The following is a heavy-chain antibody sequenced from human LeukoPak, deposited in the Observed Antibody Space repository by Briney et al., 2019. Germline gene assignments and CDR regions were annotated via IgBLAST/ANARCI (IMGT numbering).Heavy chain of an antibody. CDR3: ERIAYNGSPS. CDR2: TYYRSKWYN. D-gene: IGHD6-6*01. Sequence: SQTLSLTCAISGDSVSSDNAAWNWIRQSPSRGLEWLGRTYYRSKWYNDYAVSVNSRITINPDTSKNQFSLQLNFVTPEDTAVFYCERIAYNGSPSWAQGPLVTVSS. V-gene: IGHV6-1*01. CDR1: GDSVSSDNAA. J-gene: IGHJ5*02.